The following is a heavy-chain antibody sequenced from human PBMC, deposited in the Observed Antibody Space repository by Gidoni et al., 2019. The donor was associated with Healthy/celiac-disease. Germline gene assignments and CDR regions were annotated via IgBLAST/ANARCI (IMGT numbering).Heavy chain of an antibody. CDR1: VGSISSSSYY. D-gene: IGHD3-16*02. V-gene: IGHV4-39*01. J-gene: IGHJ4*02. CDR2: IYYSGST. CDR3: ARQPGEMGQLGELSFSSDY. Sequence: QLQLQESGPGLVKPSETLSLTCPVSVGSISSSSYYWGWIRQPPGKGLEWIGSIYYSGSTYYNPSLKSRVTISVDTSKNQFSLKLSSVTAVDTAVYYCARQPGEMGQLGELSFSSDYWGQGTLVTVSS.